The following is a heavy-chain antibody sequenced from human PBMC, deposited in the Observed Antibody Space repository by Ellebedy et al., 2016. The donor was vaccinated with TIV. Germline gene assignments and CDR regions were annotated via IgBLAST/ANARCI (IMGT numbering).Heavy chain of an antibody. CDR3: ARGRGSGSYYKDYWYFDL. V-gene: IGHV1-2*02. CDR2: INPNSGGT. D-gene: IGHD3-10*01. CDR1: GYTFTGYY. J-gene: IGHJ2*01. Sequence: AASVKVSCKASGYTFTGYYMHWVRQAPGHGLEWMGWINPNSGGTNYAQKFQGRVTMTRDTSISTAYMELSRLRSDDTAVYYCARGRGSGSYYKDYWYFDLWGRGTLVTVSS.